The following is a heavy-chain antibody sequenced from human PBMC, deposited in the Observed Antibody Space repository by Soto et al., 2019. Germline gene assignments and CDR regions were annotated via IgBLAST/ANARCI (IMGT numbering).Heavy chain of an antibody. CDR1: GGSISGYY. J-gene: IGHJ4*02. CDR2: IYYSGST. D-gene: IGHD2-2*01. Sequence: SETLSLTCSVSGGSISGYYWTWIRQHPGKGLEWIGYIYYSGSTYYNPSLKSRVTISIDTSKNQFSLKLSSVTAADTAVYYCASIVVPAAPFDYWGQGTLVTVSS. V-gene: IGHV4-31*03. CDR3: ASIVVPAAPFDY.